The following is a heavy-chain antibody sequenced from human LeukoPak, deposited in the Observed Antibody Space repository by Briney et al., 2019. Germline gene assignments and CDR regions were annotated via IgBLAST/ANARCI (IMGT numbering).Heavy chain of an antibody. J-gene: IGHJ5*02. V-gene: IGHV4-59*01. CDR2: IYYSGST. CDR1: GGSISSYY. CDR3: ASTRDEGFGELNWFDP. Sequence: SETLSLTCTVSGGSISSYYWSWIRQPPGKRLEWIGYIYYSGSTNYNPSLKSRVTISVDTSKNQFSLKLSSVTAADTAVYYCASTRDEGFGELNWFDPWGQGTLVTVSS. D-gene: IGHD3-10*01.